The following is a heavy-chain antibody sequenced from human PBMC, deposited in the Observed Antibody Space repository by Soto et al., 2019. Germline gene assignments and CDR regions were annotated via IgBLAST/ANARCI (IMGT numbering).Heavy chain of an antibody. J-gene: IGHJ6*02. V-gene: IGHV1-69*06. Sequence: SVKVSCKASGGTFSSYAISWVRQAPGQGLEWMGGIIPIFGTANYAQKFQGRVTITADKSTSTAYMELSSLRSEDTAVYYCAGPDIVVVPASERNYYYYYGMDVWGQGTKVTVSS. CDR1: GGTFSSYA. CDR3: AGPDIVVVPASERNYYYYYGMDV. D-gene: IGHD2-2*01. CDR2: IIPIFGTA.